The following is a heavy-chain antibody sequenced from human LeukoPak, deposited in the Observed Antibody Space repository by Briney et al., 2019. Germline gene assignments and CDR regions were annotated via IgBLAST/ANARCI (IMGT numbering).Heavy chain of an antibody. CDR1: GFTFSSYS. V-gene: IGHV3-48*01. CDR3: AASPYYDFWSGYPFRY. J-gene: IGHJ4*02. Sequence: GGSLRLSCAASGFTFSSYSMNWVRQAPGKGLEWVSYISSSSTIYYADSVKGRFTISRDNAKNSLYLQMNSLRAEDTAVYYCAASPYYDFWSGYPFRYWGQGTLVTVSS. CDR2: ISSSSTI. D-gene: IGHD3-3*01.